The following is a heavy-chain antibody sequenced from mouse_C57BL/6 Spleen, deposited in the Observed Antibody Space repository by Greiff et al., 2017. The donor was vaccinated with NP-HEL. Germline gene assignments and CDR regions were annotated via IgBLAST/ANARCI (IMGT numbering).Heavy chain of an antibody. CDR2: IRSKSNNYAT. CDR3: VSDYYGSPWFAY. Sequence: EAGGGLVQPKGSLTLSCAASGFSFNTYAMNWVRQAPGKGLEWVARIRSKSNNYATYYADSVKDRFTISRDDSESMLYLQMNNLKTEDTAMYYCVSDYYGSPWFAYWGQGTLVTVSA. V-gene: IGHV10-1*01. J-gene: IGHJ3*01. CDR1: GFSFNTYA. D-gene: IGHD1-1*01.